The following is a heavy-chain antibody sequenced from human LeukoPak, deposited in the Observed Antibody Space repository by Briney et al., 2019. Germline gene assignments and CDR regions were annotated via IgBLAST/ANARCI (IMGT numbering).Heavy chain of an antibody. CDR1: GYIFTNYA. D-gene: IGHD3-3*01. CDR2: ISYDGINK. V-gene: IGHV3-30-3*01. CDR3: ARDSEIFGVVIIRY. Sequence: SCKASGYIFTNYAMHWVRQAPGKGLEGVAVISYDGINKYYADSVKGRFTISRDNSKNTLYLQMNSLRAEDTAVYYCARDSEIFGVVIIRYWGQGTLVTVSS. J-gene: IGHJ4*02.